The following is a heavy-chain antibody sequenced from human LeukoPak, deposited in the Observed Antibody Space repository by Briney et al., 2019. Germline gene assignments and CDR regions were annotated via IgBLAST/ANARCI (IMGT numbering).Heavy chain of an antibody. CDR1: GGSITSSTYY. V-gene: IGHV4-39*01. CDR2: MYYTGST. D-gene: IGHD3-16*01. CDR3: ARLSMHTFGGARSGFDY. J-gene: IGHJ4*02. Sequence: PSETLSVTCTVSGGSITSSTYYWGWVRQPPGKGLEWIGHMYYTGSTYHNPSLKSRVTTSVDTSKKQFSLKLTSVTAADTAVYYCARLSMHTFGGARSGFDYWGQGTLVTVSP.